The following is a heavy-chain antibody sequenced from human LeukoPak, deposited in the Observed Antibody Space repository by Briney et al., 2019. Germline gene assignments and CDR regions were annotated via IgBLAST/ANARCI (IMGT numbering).Heavy chain of an antibody. J-gene: IGHJ5*02. V-gene: IGHV4-34*01. Sequence: PSETLSLTCAVYGGSFSGYYWSWIRQPPGKGLEWIGEINHSGSTNYNPSLKSRVTISVDTSKNQFSLKLSSVTAADTAVYYCARGLGYDILTGYSWFDPWGQGTLVTVSS. CDR2: INHSGST. CDR3: ARGLGYDILTGYSWFDP. D-gene: IGHD3-9*01. CDR1: GGSFSGYY.